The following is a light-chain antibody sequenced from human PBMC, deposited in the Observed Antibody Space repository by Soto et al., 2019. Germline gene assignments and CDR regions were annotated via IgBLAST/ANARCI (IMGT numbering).Light chain of an antibody. CDR2: AAS. CDR3: QQYGGSPLFT. Sequence: DIQMTQSPSSLSASVGDRVTITCRASQSISSYLNWYQQKPGKAPKLLIYAASSLQSGVPSRFSGSGSGTDFTLTISRLEPEDFAVYSCQQYGGSPLFTFGPGTKVDIK. V-gene: IGKV1-39*01. CDR1: QSISSY. J-gene: IGKJ3*01.